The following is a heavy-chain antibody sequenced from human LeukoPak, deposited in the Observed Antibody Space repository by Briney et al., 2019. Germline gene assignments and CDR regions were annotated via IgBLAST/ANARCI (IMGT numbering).Heavy chain of an antibody. CDR2: IYSGGTT. J-gene: IGHJ3*02. V-gene: IGHV3-53*01. Sequence: GSLRLSCAAPGFPVSSNYMSWVRPAPGQGLAWVSVIYSGGTTYYADSVKGRFTISRDNSKNTVHLQMNNLRAEDTAMYFCARRVYIVWGAFDIWGQGTMVTVSS. CDR3: ARRVYIVWGAFDI. CDR1: GFPVSSNY. D-gene: IGHD2-15*01.